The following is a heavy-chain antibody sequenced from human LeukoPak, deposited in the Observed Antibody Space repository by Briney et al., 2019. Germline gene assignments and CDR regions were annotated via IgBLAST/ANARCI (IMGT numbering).Heavy chain of an antibody. J-gene: IGHJ4*02. CDR3: AREYCSGGSCYQGGYFDY. CDR1: GYTFTSYY. CDR2: INPSGDST. D-gene: IGHD2-15*01. Sequence: ASVKVSCKASGYTFTSYYMHWVRQAPGQGLEWMGIINPSGDSTSYAQKFQGRVTMTRDTSTSTVYMELSSLRSEDTAVYYCAREYCSGGSCYQGGYFDYWGQGTLVTVSS. V-gene: IGHV1-46*01.